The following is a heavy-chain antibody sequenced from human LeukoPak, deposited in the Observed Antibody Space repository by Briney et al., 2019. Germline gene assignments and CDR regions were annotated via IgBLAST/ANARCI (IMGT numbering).Heavy chain of an antibody. J-gene: IGHJ5*02. CDR2: INPSGGST. Sequence: ASVKVSCKASGYTFTSYYMHWVRQAPGQGLEWMGIINPSGGSTSFAQKFQGRVTMTRDMSTSTVYMELSSLRSEDTAVYYCARRQETWIQLWYYNWFDPWGQGTLVTVSS. D-gene: IGHD5-18*01. V-gene: IGHV1-46*01. CDR3: ARRQETWIQLWYYNWFDP. CDR1: GYTFTSYY.